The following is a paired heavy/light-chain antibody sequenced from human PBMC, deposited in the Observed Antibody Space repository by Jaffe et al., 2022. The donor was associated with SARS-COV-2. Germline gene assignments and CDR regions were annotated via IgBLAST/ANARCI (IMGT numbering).Heavy chain of an antibody. Sequence: QVQLVESGGGVVRPGRSLRLSCAAAGFTFSNFAFHWVRQAPGKGLEWVAVISYDGVNKYHADSVRGRFTISRDDSKNTLHLQMNSLRADDTAVYFCARRAIVVELARHYMDVWGKGTTVTVSS. J-gene: IGHJ6*03. CDR1: GFTFSNFA. CDR3: ARRAIVVELARHYMDV. V-gene: IGHV3-30*04. CDR2: ISYDGVNK. D-gene: IGHD2-15*01.
Light chain of an antibody. CDR2: GND. Sequence: QSALTQPPSVSGAPGQRVTISCTGSSSNIGAGYDVHWYQQVSGTAPKLLIYGNDIRPSGVPDRFSGSKSGTSTSLAITGLQADDEADYYCQSYDSSLSGVVFGGGTRLTVL. CDR3: QSYDSSLSGVV. V-gene: IGLV1-40*01. J-gene: IGLJ2*01. CDR1: SSNIGAGYD.